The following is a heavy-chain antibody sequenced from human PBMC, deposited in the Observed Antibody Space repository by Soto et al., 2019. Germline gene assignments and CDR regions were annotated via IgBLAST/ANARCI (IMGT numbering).Heavy chain of an antibody. J-gene: IGHJ5*02. CDR1: GGTFSSYA. CDR3: ARASSRRYCSSTSCYLTWFDP. V-gene: IGHV1-69*01. CDR2: IIPIFGTA. D-gene: IGHD2-2*01. Sequence: QVQLVQSGAEVKKPGSSVKVSCKASGGTFSSYAISWVRQAPGQGLEWMGGIIPIFGTANYAQKFQGRVTINADESTSTAYMELSSLRSEDTAVYYCARASSRRYCSSTSCYLTWFDPWGQGTLFTVSS.